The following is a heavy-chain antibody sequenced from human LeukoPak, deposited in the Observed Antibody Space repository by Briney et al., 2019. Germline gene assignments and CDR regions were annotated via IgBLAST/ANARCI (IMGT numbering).Heavy chain of an antibody. Sequence: GGSLRLSCAASGFTFSSYGMHWVRQAPGKGLEWVAVISYHGTTQYYADSVKGRFTISRDNSKNTLSLQMNSLRGEDTAVYYCAKESTSLAPDYWGQGTLVTVSS. D-gene: IGHD1-1*01. J-gene: IGHJ4*02. CDR3: AKESTSLAPDY. CDR1: GFTFSSYG. CDR2: ISYHGTTQ. V-gene: IGHV3-30*18.